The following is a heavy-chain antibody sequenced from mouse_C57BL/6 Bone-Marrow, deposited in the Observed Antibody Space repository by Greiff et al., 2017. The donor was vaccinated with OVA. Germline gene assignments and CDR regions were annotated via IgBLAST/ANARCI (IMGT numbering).Heavy chain of an antibody. CDR1: GFTFSSYA. Sequence: EVQLVESGGGLVKPGGSLKLSCAASGFTFSSYAMSWVRPTPEKRLEWVATISDGGSYTYYPDNVKGRFTISRDNAKNNLYLQMSHLKSEDTAMYYCAREGYYSNYSYWGQGTTLTVAS. CDR2: ISDGGSYT. V-gene: IGHV5-4*01. D-gene: IGHD2-5*01. CDR3: AREGYYSNYSY. J-gene: IGHJ2*01.